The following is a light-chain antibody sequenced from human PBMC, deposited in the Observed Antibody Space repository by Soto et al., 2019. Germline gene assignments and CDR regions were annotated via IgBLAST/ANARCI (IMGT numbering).Light chain of an antibody. V-gene: IGLV2-14*01. J-gene: IGLJ2*01. CDR3: ASYTSSDTVI. CDR1: SSDVGGYNY. Sequence: QSALTQPASVSGSPGQSITISCTGTSSDVGGYNYVSWYQHHPGKAPKLMINDVTSRPSGVSSRFSGSKSGNTASLTISGLHAEDEAEYYCASYTSSDTVIFGGGTKLTVL. CDR2: DVT.